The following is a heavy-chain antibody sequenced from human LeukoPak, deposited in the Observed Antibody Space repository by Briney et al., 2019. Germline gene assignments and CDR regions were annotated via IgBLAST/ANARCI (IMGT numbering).Heavy chain of an antibody. D-gene: IGHD1-26*01. CDR3: AKDMGANSARGRFHH. CDR2: IGASDGNT. V-gene: IGHV3-23*01. J-gene: IGHJ4*02. CDR1: GFTFNGYA. Sequence: PGGSLRLSCAASGFTFNGYAMSWVRQAPGKGLECVSAIGASDGNTYYADSVKGRFSISRDNSKNTVYLQMNSLRSEDTALYYCAKDMGANSARGRFHHWGQGILVTVSS.